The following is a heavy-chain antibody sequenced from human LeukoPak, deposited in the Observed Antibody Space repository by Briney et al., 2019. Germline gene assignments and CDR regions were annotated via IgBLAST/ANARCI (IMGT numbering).Heavy chain of an antibody. D-gene: IGHD6-25*01. CDR1: GLITDDYA. CDR3: VREGERSGRFDH. J-gene: IGHJ5*02. Sequence: GGSLRLSCAAPGLITDDYAIHWVRQAPGKGLEWVSLISGDGGSTFYADSVRGRFTISRDNSKNSLSLQMSSLRSEDTALYFCVREGERSGRFDHWGQGTLVTVSS. V-gene: IGHV3-43*02. CDR2: ISGDGGST.